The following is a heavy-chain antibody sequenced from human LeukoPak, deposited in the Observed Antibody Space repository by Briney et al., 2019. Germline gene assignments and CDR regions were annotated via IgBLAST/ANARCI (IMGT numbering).Heavy chain of an antibody. CDR1: GFTFSNYG. D-gene: IGHD3-10*01. CDR2: ISGSGGST. CDR3: AKVKITMVRGDWFDP. Sequence: PGGTLRLSCAASGFTFSNYGMSWVRQAPGKGLEWVSGISGSGGSTYYADSVKGRFTISRVNSKNTLYLQMNSLRAEDTAVYYCAKVKITMVRGDWFDPWGQGTLVTVSS. V-gene: IGHV3-23*01. J-gene: IGHJ5*02.